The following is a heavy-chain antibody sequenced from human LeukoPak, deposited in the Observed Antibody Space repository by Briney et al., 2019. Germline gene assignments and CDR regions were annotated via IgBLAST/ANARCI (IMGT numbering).Heavy chain of an antibody. D-gene: IGHD3-10*01. CDR3: VINPTDAFDI. CDR2: IYTSGST. J-gene: IGHJ3*02. CDR1: GGSISSYY. V-gene: IGHV4-4*07. Sequence: SETLSLTCTVSGGSISSYYWSWIRQPAGKGLEWIGRIYTSGSTNYNPSLKSRVTMSVDTSKNQFSLKPSSVTAADTAVYYCVINPTDAFDIWGQGTMVTVSS.